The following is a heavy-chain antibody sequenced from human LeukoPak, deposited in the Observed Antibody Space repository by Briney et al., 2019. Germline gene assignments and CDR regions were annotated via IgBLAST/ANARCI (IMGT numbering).Heavy chain of an antibody. J-gene: IGHJ6*02. CDR3: ARGGYIWGSYRAYGMDV. CDR1: GGSISSSY. D-gene: IGHD3-16*02. CDR2: IYCSEST. V-gene: IGHV4-59*08. Sequence: SETLSLTCTVSGGSISSSYWSWIRQPPGKGLEWIGYIYCSESTNYNPSLKSRVTISVDTSKNQFSLKLSSVTAADTAVYYCARGGYIWGSYRAYGMDVWGQGTTVTVSS.